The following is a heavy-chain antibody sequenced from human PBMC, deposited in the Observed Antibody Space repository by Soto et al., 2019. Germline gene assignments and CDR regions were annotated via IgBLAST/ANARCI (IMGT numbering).Heavy chain of an antibody. D-gene: IGHD1-26*01. CDR2: ISSSSSTI. CDR1: GFTFSNSG. V-gene: IGHV3-48*02. J-gene: IGHJ4*02. Sequence: EVQLVESGGGLVQPGGSLRLSCAASGFTFSNSGMNWVRQAPGKGLEWVSYISSSSSTIRYADSEKGRFTISRDNAKNSLFLQMNSLRDEDTAVYYCARDRGGAGATDYWGQGTLVTVSS. CDR3: ARDRGGAGATDY.